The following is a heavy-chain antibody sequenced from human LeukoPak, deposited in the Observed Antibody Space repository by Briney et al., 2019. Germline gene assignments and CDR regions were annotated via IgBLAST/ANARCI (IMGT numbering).Heavy chain of an antibody. CDR2: ISSSSSYI. Sequence: GGSLRLSCAASGFTFSSYSMNWVRQAPGKGLEWVSSISSSSSYIYYADSVKGRFTISRDNSKNTLYLQMNSLRAEDTAVYYCARDYGSGSYALYYFDYWGQGTLVTVSS. CDR3: ARDYGSGSYALYYFDY. CDR1: GFTFSSYS. D-gene: IGHD3-10*01. J-gene: IGHJ4*02. V-gene: IGHV3-21*04.